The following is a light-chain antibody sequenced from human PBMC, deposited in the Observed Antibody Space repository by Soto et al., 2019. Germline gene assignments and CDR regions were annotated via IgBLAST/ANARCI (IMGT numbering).Light chain of an antibody. CDR2: GAS. J-gene: IGKJ4*01. V-gene: IGKV3D-15*01. Sequence: EIVMTQSPATLSVSAGERVTLSCRASHSVSSNLAWYQQKPGQAPRLLIFGASTGATGIPARFSGSGSGTEFSLTISSLQSEDFAFYYCQQYNVWPLTFGGGTRVEIK. CDR1: HSVSSN. CDR3: QQYNVWPLT.